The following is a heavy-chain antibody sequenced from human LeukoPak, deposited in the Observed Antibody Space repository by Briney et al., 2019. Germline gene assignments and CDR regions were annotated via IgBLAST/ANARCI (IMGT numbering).Heavy chain of an antibody. Sequence: SETLSFTCAVYGGSFSGYYWSWIRQPPGKGLEWIGEINHSGSTNYNPSLKSRVTISVDTSKNQFSLKLSSVTAADTAVYYCARSLIADYWGQGTLVTVSS. CDR2: INHSGST. CDR3: ARSLIADY. V-gene: IGHV4-34*01. D-gene: IGHD3-16*01. CDR1: GGSFSGYY. J-gene: IGHJ4*02.